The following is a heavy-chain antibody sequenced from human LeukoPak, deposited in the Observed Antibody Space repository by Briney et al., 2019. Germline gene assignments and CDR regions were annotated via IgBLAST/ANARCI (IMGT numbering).Heavy chain of an antibody. D-gene: IGHD3-22*01. CDR2: ISAYNGNT. V-gene: IGHV1-18*01. CDR1: GYTFTSYG. CDR3: ARDLWYYDSSGSHDPRPAGAFDI. J-gene: IGHJ3*02. Sequence: ASVKVSCKASGYTFTSYGISWVRQAPGQGLEWMGWISAYNGNTNYAQKLQGRVTMTTDTSTSTAYMELRSLRSDDTAVYYCARDLWYYDSSGSHDPRPAGAFDIWGQGTMVTVSS.